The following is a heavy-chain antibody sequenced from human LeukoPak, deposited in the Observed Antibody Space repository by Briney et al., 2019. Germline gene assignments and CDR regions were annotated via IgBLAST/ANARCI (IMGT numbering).Heavy chain of an antibody. CDR1: GYTFTSYG. V-gene: IGHV1-18*04. Sequence: ASVKVSCKASGYTFTSYGISWVRQAPGQGLECMGWISAYNGNTNYAQKLQGRVTMTTDTSTSTAYMELRSLRSDDTAVYYCARDRAMVRGVIITFPPDYWGQGTLVTVSS. J-gene: IGHJ4*02. CDR2: ISAYNGNT. CDR3: ARDRAMVRGVIITFPPDY. D-gene: IGHD3-10*01.